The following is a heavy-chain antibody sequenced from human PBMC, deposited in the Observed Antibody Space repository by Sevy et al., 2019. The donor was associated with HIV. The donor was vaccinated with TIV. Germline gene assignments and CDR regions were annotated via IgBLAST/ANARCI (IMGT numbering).Heavy chain of an antibody. J-gene: IGHJ6*03. Sequence: ASVKVSCKASGGTFSSYAISWVRQAPGQGLEWMGRIIPIFGTANYSQKFQGRVTITADESTSTAYMELSSLRSEDTAVYYCARSYSSGSYMDVWGKGTTVTVSS. CDR3: ARSYSSGSYMDV. V-gene: IGHV1-69*13. CDR1: GGTFSSYA. D-gene: IGHD6-19*01. CDR2: IIPIFGTA.